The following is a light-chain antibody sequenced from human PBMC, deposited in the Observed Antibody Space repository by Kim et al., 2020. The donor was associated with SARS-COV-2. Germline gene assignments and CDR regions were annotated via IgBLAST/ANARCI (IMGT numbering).Light chain of an antibody. J-gene: IGLJ2*01. V-gene: IGLV10-54*04. CDR1: SNNVGNRG. CDR3: SAWDSSLSAVI. CDR2: RND. Sequence: QAGLTQPPSVSKGLRQTATLTCTGNSNNVGNRGAAWLQQHRGHPPKLVSYRNDDRPSGISERFSTSRSGNTASLTITGLQPEDEADYYCSAWDSSLSAVILGGGTQLTVL.